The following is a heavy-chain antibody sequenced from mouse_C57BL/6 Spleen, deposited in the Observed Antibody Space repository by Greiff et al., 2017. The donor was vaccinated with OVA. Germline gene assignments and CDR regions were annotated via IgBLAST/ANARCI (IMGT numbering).Heavy chain of an antibody. CDR1: GYAFSSSW. V-gene: IGHV1-82*01. CDR2: IYPGDGDT. Sequence: QVQLQQSGPELVKPGASVKISCKASGYAFSSSWMNWVKQRPGKGLEWIGRIYPGDGDTNYNGKCKGKATLTADTSSSTAYMQLSSLTSEDSAVYFCARGGYFDYWGQGTTLTVSS. CDR3: ARGGYFDY. D-gene: IGHD1-1*02. J-gene: IGHJ2*01.